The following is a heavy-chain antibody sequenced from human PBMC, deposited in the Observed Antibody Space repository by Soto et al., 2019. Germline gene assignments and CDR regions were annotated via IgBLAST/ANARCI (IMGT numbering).Heavy chain of an antibody. Sequence: GASVKVSCKFSGYTLTELSMHWVRQAPGKGLEWMGGFDPEDGETIYAQKFQGRVTMTEDTSTDTAYMELSSLRSEDTAVYYCATRGRFGNAFDIWGQGTMVTVSS. CDR1: GYTLTELS. J-gene: IGHJ3*02. CDR3: ATRGRFGNAFDI. CDR2: FDPEDGET. V-gene: IGHV1-24*01. D-gene: IGHD3-16*01.